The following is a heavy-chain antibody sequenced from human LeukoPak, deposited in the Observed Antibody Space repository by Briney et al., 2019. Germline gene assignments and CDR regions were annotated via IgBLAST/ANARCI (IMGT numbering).Heavy chain of an antibody. V-gene: IGHV1-46*01. CDR2: INPSGGST. J-gene: IGHJ6*02. CDR1: GYTFTSYY. CDR3: ATSHGYCCGGSSASNQTRTNYGMDV. Sequence: ASVKVSCKASGYTFTSYYMHWVRQAPGQGLEWMGIINPSGGSTSYAQKFQGRVTMTRDTSTSTVYMELSSLRSEDTAVYYCATSHGYCCGGSSASNQTRTNYGMDVWGQGTTVTVSS. D-gene: IGHD2-15*01.